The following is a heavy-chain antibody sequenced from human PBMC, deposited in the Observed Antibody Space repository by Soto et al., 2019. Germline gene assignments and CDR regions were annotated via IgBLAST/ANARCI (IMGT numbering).Heavy chain of an antibody. V-gene: IGHV3-23*01. D-gene: IGHD3-3*01. CDR1: RFTFSSYA. CDR2: ISGSGGST. Sequence: GGSLRLSCAASRFTFSSYAMSWVRQAPGKGLEWVSAISGSGGSTYYADSVKGRFTISRDNSKNTLYLQMNSLRAEDTAVYYCAKDYPRPNKYYDFWSGYYRPEYYYYGMDVWGQGTTVTVSS. CDR3: AKDYPRPNKYYDFWSGYYRPEYYYYGMDV. J-gene: IGHJ6*02.